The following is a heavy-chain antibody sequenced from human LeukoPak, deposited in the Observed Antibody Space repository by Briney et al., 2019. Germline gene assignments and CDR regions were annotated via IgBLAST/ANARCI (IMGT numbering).Heavy chain of an antibody. CDR2: ISSSSSTI. CDR3: ARVLDDFWSGYYTSVFDY. D-gene: IGHD3-3*01. J-gene: IGHJ4*02. V-gene: IGHV3-48*01. Sequence: PGGSLRLSCAPSGFTFSSYSMNWVRQAPGKGLEWVSYISSSSSTIYYADSVKGRFIISRDNAKNSLYLQMNSLRAEDTAVYYCARVLDDFWSGYYTSVFDYWGQGTLVTVSS. CDR1: GFTFSSYS.